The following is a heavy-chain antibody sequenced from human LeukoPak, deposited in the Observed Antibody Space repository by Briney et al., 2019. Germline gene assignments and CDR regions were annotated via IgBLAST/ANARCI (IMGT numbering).Heavy chain of an antibody. J-gene: IGHJ4*02. Sequence: PGGSLRLSCAVSGITISSNFMTWVRQAPGKGLEWVSSISSSSSYIYYADSVKGRFTISRDNAKNSLYLQMNSLRAEDTAVYYCARGAEASDYWGQGTLVTVSS. V-gene: IGHV3-21*01. D-gene: IGHD1-26*01. CDR2: ISSSSSYI. CDR1: GITISSNF. CDR3: ARGAEASDY.